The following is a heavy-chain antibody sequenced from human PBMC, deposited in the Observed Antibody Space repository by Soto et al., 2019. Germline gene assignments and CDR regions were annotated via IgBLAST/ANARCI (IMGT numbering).Heavy chain of an antibody. V-gene: IGHV3-23*01. D-gene: IGHD6-19*01. CDR3: AKDNLAPYSSGWEIRFDP. Sequence: EVQLLESGGGLVQPGGSLRLSCAASGLTFSNYAMGWVRQAPGKGLEWVSSIDGSGYSTYYADSVKGRFTIYRDNSKRTLYLQRNSLRAEDTAVYYCAKDNLAPYSSGWEIRFDPWGQGTLVTVSS. J-gene: IGHJ5*02. CDR2: IDGSGYST. CDR1: GLTFSNYA.